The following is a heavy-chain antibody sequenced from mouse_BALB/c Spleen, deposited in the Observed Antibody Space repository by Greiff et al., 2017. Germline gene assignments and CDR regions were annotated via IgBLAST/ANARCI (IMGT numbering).Heavy chain of an antibody. V-gene: IGHV14-3*02. CDR2: IDPANGNT. CDR1: GFNIKDTY. Sequence: VQLQQSGAELVKPGASVKLSCTASGFNIKDTYMHWVKQRPEQGLEWIGRIDPANGNTKYDPKFQGKATITADTSSNTAYLQLSSLTSEDTAVYYCARSGTTVVGNFDDWGQGTTLTVSS. CDR3: ARSGTTVVGNFDD. D-gene: IGHD1-1*01. J-gene: IGHJ2*01.